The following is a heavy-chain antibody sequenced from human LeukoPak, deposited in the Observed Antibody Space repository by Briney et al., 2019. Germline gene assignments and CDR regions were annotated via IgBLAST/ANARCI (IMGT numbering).Heavy chain of an antibody. CDR1: GSIFTSYG. J-gene: IGHJ5*02. CDR3: ARDINGYYYDSHGYYPTDL. V-gene: IGHV1-18*01. D-gene: IGHD3-22*01. CDR2: ISVNNGNT. Sequence: ASVKVSCKASGSIFTSYGISWGRQAPGQGLEWLGWISVNNGNTNYPQRLQGRVTMTTDTSTTTAYMELRSLRSDDTAVYYCARDINGYYYDSHGYYPTDLWGQGTLVTVSS.